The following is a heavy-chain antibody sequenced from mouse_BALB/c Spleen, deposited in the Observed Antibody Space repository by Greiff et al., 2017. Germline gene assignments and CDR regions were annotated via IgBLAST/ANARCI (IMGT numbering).Heavy chain of an antibody. V-gene: IGHV1-80*01. CDR3: ARVIPYYAMDY. CDR1: GYAFSSYW. CDR2: IYPGDGDT. Sequence: QVQLQQSGAELVRPGSSVKISCKASGYAFSSYWMNWVKQRPGQGLEWIGQIYPGDGDTNYNGKFKGKATLTADKSSSTAYMQLSSLTSEDSAVYFCARVIPYYAMDYWGQGTSVTVSS. J-gene: IGHJ4*01.